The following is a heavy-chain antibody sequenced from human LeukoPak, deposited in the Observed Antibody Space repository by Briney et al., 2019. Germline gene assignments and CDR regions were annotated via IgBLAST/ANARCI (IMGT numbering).Heavy chain of an antibody. CDR3: ARGKTIGYSSSWYGRGVFDI. J-gene: IGHJ3*02. V-gene: IGHV4-34*01. Sequence: SETLSLTCAVYGGSSSGYYWSWIRQPPGKGLEWIGEINHSGSTNYNPSLKSRVTISVDTSKYQFSLKLSSVTAADTAVYYCARGKTIGYSSSWYGRGVFDIWGQGTMVTVSS. CDR2: INHSGST. CDR1: GGSSSGYY. D-gene: IGHD6-13*01.